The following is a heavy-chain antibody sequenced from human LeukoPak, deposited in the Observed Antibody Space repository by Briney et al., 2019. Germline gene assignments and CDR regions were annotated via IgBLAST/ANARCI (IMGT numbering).Heavy chain of an antibody. V-gene: IGHV1-69*13. J-gene: IGHJ3*02. CDR2: LIPIFGTG. CDR3: AREYYGSGSRDAFDI. Sequence: EASVKVSCKASGGTFCSYAISWVRQAPGQGLEWMGGLIPIFGTGNYAQKFQGTVTITADESTSTAYMDLSSLRSEDTAVYYCAREYYGSGSRDAFDIWGQGTMVTVSS. D-gene: IGHD3-10*01. CDR1: GGTFCSYA.